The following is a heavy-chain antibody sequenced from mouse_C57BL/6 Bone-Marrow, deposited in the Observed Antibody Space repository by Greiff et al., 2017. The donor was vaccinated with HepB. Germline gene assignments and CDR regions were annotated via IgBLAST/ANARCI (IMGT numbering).Heavy chain of an antibody. CDR2: ISYSGST. D-gene: IGHD1-1*01. J-gene: IGHJ1*03. CDR3: ARCYGSSYWYFDV. V-gene: IGHV3-8*01. CDR1: GYSITSDY. Sequence: EVHLVESGPGLAKPSQTLSLTCSVTGYSITSDYWNWIRKFPGNKLEYMGYISYSGSTYYNPSLKSRISITRDTSKNQYYLQLNSVTTEDTATYYCARCYGSSYWYFDVWGTGTTVTVSS.